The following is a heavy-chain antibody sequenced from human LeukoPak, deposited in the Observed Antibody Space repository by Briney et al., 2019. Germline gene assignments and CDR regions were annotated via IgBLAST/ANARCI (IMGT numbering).Heavy chain of an antibody. CDR1: GFTFSSYW. CDR2: IKQDGNEK. V-gene: IGHV3-7*01. CDR3: ARDGAFRIYDY. D-gene: IGHD3-3*02. J-gene: IGHJ4*02. Sequence: GGSLRLSCAASGFTFSSYWMTWVRQAPGKGLEWVASIKQDGNEKYYVDSVKGRFTISRDNARNSLYLQMSSLRADDTAVYYCARDGAFRIYDYWGQGTLVTVSA.